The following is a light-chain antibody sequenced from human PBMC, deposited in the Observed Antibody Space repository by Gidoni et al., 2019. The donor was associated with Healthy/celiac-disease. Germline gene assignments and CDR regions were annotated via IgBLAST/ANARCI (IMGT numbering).Light chain of an antibody. J-gene: IGKJ2*01. CDR3: QQYYSDPPT. Sequence: ALRMTQSPSSFSASTGDRVTITCRASQGISSYLAWYQQKPGKAPKLLIYAASTLQSGVPSRFSGSGSGTDFTLTISCLQSEDFATYYCQQYYSDPPTFGQXTKLEIK. CDR2: AAS. V-gene: IGKV1-8*01. CDR1: QGISSY.